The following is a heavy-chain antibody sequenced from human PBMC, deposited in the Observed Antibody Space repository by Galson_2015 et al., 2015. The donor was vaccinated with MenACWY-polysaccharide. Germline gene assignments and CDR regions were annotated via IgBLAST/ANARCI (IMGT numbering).Heavy chain of an antibody. D-gene: IGHD5-18*01. Sequence: CAISGDSVSSNSAAWNWIRQSPSRGLEWLGRTYYRSRWYNDYAVSVKSRITIGTDTSKNQFSLQLNSVTPEDTAVYYCARDPGYSNGWDFDLWGRGTLVTVSS. J-gene: IGHJ2*01. CDR1: GDSVSSNSAA. CDR3: ARDPGYSNGWDFDL. CDR2: TYYRSRWYN. V-gene: IGHV6-1*01.